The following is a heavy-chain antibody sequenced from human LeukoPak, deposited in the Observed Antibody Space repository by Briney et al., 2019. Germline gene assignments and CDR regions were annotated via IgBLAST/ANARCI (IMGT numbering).Heavy chain of an antibody. CDR2: ISGDGDAT. D-gene: IGHD6-19*01. Sequence: PGGSLRLSCAGSGFTFDDFAMHWVRQAPGKGLEWVSLISGDGDATYYADSVKGRFTISRDNNKNSLSLQMNNLTTEDTAFYYCAKGMGYSSGSFDHCGRGILVTVSS. CDR3: AKGMGYSSGSFDH. J-gene: IGHJ4*02. CDR1: GFTFDDFA. V-gene: IGHV3-43*02.